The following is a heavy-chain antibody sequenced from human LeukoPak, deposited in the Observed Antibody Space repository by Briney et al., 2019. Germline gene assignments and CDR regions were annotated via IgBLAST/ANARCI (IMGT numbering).Heavy chain of an antibody. D-gene: IGHD6-19*01. V-gene: IGHV1-18*01. CDR2: ISAYNGNT. J-gene: IGHJ4*02. Sequence: SVKVSCKASGYTFTSYGISWVRQAPGHRLEGMRWISAYNGNTNYAQKLQGRVTMTTDTSTSTAYMELRSLRSDDAAVYYCARSPGIAVAGINYWGQGTLVTVSS. CDR1: GYTFTSYG. CDR3: ARSPGIAVAGINY.